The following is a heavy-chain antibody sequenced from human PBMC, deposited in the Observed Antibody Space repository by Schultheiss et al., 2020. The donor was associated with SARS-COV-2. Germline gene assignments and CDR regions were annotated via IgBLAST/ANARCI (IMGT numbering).Heavy chain of an antibody. CDR1: GGTFSSYA. J-gene: IGHJ6*02. V-gene: IGHV1-18*01. D-gene: IGHD5-12*01. CDR3: AAETHSGYDRLGDYYYYGMDV. Sequence: ASVKVSCKASGGTFSSYAISWVRQAPGQGLEWMGWMNPNSGGTNYAQKFQGRVTMTTDTSTSTAYMELRSLRSDDTAVYYCAAETHSGYDRLGDYYYYGMDVWGQGTTVTVSS. CDR2: MNPNSGGT.